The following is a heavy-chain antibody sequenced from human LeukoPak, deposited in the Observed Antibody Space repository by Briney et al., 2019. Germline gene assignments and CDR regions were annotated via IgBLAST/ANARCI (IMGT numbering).Heavy chain of an antibody. CDR3: VGRRGDGDYRPEY. CDR2: ISHSGNT. CDR1: GGSLGGYY. J-gene: IGHJ4*02. Sequence: SETLSLTCAVYGGSLGGYYWSWIRQPPGKGLEWIGEISHSGNTNYNPSLKSRVTISLDTSRNQFSLKLNSVTAPETAVYYCVGRRGDGDYRPEYWGQGTLVTVSS. D-gene: IGHD4-17*01. V-gene: IGHV4-34*01.